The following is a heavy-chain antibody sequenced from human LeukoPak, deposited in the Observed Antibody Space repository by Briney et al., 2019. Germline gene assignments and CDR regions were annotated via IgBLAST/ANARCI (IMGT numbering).Heavy chain of an antibody. CDR1: GFTFTSYA. V-gene: IGHV3-23*01. CDR3: AKGLEITLVRGTSWYFDL. Sequence: GGSLRLSCAASGFTFTSYAMSWVRQAPGKGLEWVSAVSGSGASTYYGDSVKGRFTISRDNSKNTLYLQVDIVRAEDAAVYYCAKGLEITLVRGTSWYFDLWGRGTLVTVSS. CDR2: VSGSGAST. D-gene: IGHD3-10*01. J-gene: IGHJ2*01.